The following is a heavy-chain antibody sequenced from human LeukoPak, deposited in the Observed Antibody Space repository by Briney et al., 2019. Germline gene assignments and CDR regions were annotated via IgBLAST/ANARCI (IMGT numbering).Heavy chain of an antibody. CDR1: GYTFTSYG. D-gene: IGHD1-26*01. CDR2: ISAYNGNT. CDR3: ARDLGRGRRIIVGATSAFDP. Sequence: ASVTVSCKASGYTFTSYGISWVRQAPGQGLEWMGWISAYNGNTNYAQKLQGRVTMTTDTSTSTAYMELRSLRSDDTAVYYCARDLGRGRRIIVGATSAFDPWGQGTLVTVSS. V-gene: IGHV1-18*01. J-gene: IGHJ5*02.